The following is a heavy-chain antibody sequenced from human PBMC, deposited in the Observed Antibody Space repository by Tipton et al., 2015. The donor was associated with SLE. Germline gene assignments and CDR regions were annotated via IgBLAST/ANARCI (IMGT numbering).Heavy chain of an antibody. Sequence: SLRLSCAASGFTFTTYTMHWVRQAPGKGLEWVAVISYDGTNKYYADSVNGRFTISRDNFKNTLYLQMNSLRAEDTAVYYCARPYEDSSGYFDYWGQGTLVTVSS. CDR2: ISYDGTNK. CDR1: GFTFTTYT. J-gene: IGHJ4*02. CDR3: ARPYEDSSGYFDY. V-gene: IGHV3-30*04. D-gene: IGHD3-22*01.